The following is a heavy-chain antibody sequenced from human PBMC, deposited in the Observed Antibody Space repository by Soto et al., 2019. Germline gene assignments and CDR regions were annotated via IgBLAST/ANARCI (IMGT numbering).Heavy chain of an antibody. CDR3: VSSYHFDY. J-gene: IGHJ4*02. Sequence: GGSLRLSCAASGFTFSRYAMTWVRLPPGKGLEWVSSIGVTGDTYYADAVKGRFAISRDNSKDTLSLQMSSLRADDTAIYYCVSSYHFDYWGQGTLVTVSS. CDR1: GFTFSRYA. CDR2: IGVTGDT. V-gene: IGHV3-23*01.